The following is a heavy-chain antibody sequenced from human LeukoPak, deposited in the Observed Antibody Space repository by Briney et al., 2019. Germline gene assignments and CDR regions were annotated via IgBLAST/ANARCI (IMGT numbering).Heavy chain of an antibody. CDR3: AKDRIGVLPDAFDI. Sequence: GGTLRLSCVASGFTFKTFAMTWVRQAPGKGLEWVSGISGSGGATYYADSVQGRFTISRDNSRNILYLQMNSLRDEDTALYYCAKDRIGVLPDAFDIWGQGTMVTVSS. CDR2: ISGSGGAT. CDR1: GFTFKTFA. D-gene: IGHD3-3*01. V-gene: IGHV3-23*01. J-gene: IGHJ3*02.